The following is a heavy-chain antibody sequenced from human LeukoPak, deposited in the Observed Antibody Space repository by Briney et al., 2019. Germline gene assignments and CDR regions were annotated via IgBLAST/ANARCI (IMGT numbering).Heavy chain of an antibody. D-gene: IGHD2-15*01. CDR2: ITSGGGST. V-gene: IGHV3-64*02. CDR3: ARGTGCRGGSCLSEALTAASH. J-gene: IGHJ4*02. Sequence: GGSLRLSCAGSVFTFGNSAMHWVRQAPGKGLEYVSAITSGGGSTNYADSVKGRFTISRDNSKKTLYLQMGSLKPEDTAVYYCARGTGCRGGSCLSEALTAASHWGQGTLVTVSS. CDR1: VFTFGNSA.